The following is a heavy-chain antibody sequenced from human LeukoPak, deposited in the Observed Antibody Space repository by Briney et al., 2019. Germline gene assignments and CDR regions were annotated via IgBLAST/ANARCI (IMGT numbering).Heavy chain of an antibody. CDR3: AKVSTTSCYCWNDY. V-gene: IGHV3-23*01. CDR2: ISDSDGNT. D-gene: IGHD2-2*01. Sequence: GGSLRLSCAASGFTFSRYAVSWVRQAPGKGLEWVSAISDSDGNTYYADSVKGRFTISRDKSKSTLYLQMNSLRADDTAVYYCAKVSTTSCYCWNDYWGQGTLVTVSS. CDR1: GFTFSRYA. J-gene: IGHJ4*02.